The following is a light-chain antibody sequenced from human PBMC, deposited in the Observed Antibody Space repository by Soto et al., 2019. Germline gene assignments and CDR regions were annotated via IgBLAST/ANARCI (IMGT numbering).Light chain of an antibody. V-gene: IGLV2-14*01. CDR3: SSYTTSTIVV. Sequence: QSVLTQPVSVSGSPGQSITISCTGTSSDVGGYNYVSWYQQHPGKAPRLMIYDVSYRPSGVSNRFSGSKSGNTASLTISGLQAEDEADYYCSSYTTSTIVVFGGGTKVTVL. CDR2: DVS. CDR1: SSDVGGYNY. J-gene: IGLJ2*01.